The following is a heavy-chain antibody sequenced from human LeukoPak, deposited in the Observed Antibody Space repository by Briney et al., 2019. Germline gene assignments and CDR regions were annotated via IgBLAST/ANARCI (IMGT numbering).Heavy chain of an antibody. J-gene: IGHJ4*02. CDR3: ARDEYMADAY. CDR2: ISGDGEST. Sequence: GGALRLSCAASGFTFTSYALDWVRQAPGKGLEWISVISGDGESTHYADSVKGRFTISRDNSKNTLYLQMNSLRAEDTAVYYCARDEYMADAYWGQGTLVTVSS. V-gene: IGHV3-23*01. D-gene: IGHD6-6*01. CDR1: GFTFTSYA.